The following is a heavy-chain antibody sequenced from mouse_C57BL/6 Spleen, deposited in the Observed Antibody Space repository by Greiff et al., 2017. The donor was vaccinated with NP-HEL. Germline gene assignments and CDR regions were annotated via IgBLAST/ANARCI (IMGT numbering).Heavy chain of an antibody. Sequence: QVQLKQSGAELVKPGASVKISCKASGYAFSSYWMNWVKQRPGKGLEWIGQIYPGDGDTNYNGKFKGKATLTADKSSSTAYMQLSSLTSEDSAVYFCARGTVVANYAMDYWGQGTSVTVSS. D-gene: IGHD1-1*01. CDR1: GYAFSSYW. J-gene: IGHJ4*01. CDR2: IYPGDGDT. V-gene: IGHV1-80*01. CDR3: ARGTVVANYAMDY.